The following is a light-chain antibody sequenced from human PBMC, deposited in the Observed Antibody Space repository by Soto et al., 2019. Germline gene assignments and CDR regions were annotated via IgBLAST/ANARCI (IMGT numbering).Light chain of an antibody. CDR3: QQYNNWPPWT. Sequence: MTQSPATLSVSPGERATLSCRASQSLSSNLAWYQQKPGQAPRLLIYGASTRATGIPARFSGSGSGTEFTLTISSLESEDSAVYYCQQYNNWPPWTFGQGTKVDIK. J-gene: IGKJ1*01. CDR2: GAS. V-gene: IGKV3-15*01. CDR1: QSLSSN.